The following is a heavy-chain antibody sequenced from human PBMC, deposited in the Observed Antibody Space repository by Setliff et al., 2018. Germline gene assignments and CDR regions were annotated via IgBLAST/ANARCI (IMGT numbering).Heavy chain of an antibody. J-gene: IGHJ6*03. CDR1: GGIFNSFS. Sequence: ASVKVSCKASGGIFNSFSITWVRQAPGQGLEWMGRIIPLFETTNYVEKFQGRVTITADKSTSTAYMELCRLTSEDTAVYYCALEYSNSSPTVYYYMDVWGKGTTVTVSS. V-gene: IGHV1-69*06. CDR2: IIPLFETT. CDR3: ALEYSNSSPTVYYYMDV. D-gene: IGHD6-6*01.